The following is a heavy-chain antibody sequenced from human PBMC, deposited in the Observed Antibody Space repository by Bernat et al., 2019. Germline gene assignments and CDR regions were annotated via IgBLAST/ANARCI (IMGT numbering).Heavy chain of an antibody. Sequence: EGKRGEEGGGGGKKGESLRRGGEEEGGKGRRDWRSWVRQAPGKGREGGEKRKRDGSEKYYVDSVKGRFTISRDNAKNSLYLQMNSLRAEDTAVYYCASDPVPGSSDYHSGAFDYWGQGTLVTVSS. J-gene: IGHJ4*02. V-gene: IGHV3-7*03. CDR1: GGKGRRDW. D-gene: IGHD3-22*01. CDR3: ASDPVPGSSDYHSGAFDY. CDR2: RKRDGSEK.